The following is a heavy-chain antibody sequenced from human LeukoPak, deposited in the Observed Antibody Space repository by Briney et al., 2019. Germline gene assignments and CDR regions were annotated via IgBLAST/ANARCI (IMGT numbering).Heavy chain of an antibody. CDR1: GYSISSGYY. Sequence: SETLSLTCTVSGYSISSGYYWGRIRQPPGKGLEWIGSIYHSGSTYYNPSLKSRVTISVDTSKNQFSLKLSSVTAVNTGLYNCARAKGFGSGSRIHWFYPWGQKTLVTVSS. CDR2: IYHSGST. J-gene: IGHJ5*02. D-gene: IGHD3-10*01. V-gene: IGHV4-38-2*02. CDR3: ARAKGFGSGSRIHWFYP.